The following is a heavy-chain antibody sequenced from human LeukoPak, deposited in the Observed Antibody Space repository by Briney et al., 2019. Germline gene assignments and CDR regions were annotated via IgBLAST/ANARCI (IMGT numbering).Heavy chain of an antibody. CDR3: ARERGVAAAGDFDY. CDR2: INDSGST. J-gene: IGHJ4*02. Sequence: SETLSLTCGVYGGSFSGYYWSWIRQPPGKGLEWIGEINDSGSTNYNPSLKSRVTISVDKSKNQFSLKLSSVTAADTAVYYCARERGVAAAGDFDYWGQGTLVTVSS. CDR1: GGSFSGYY. V-gene: IGHV4-34*01. D-gene: IGHD6-13*01.